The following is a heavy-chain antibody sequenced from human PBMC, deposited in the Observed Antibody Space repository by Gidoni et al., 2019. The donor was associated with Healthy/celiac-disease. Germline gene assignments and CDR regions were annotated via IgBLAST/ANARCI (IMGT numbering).Heavy chain of an antibody. CDR3: ARVVEYYDSSGYYY. CDR2: IYSGGST. J-gene: IGHJ4*02. D-gene: IGHD3-22*01. CDR1: GFTVSSNY. Sequence: EVQLVESGGGLVQPGGSLRLSCAASGFTVSSNYMSWVRQAPGKGLEWVSVIYSGGSTYYADSVKGRFTISRDNSKNTLYLQMNSLRAEDTAVYYCARVVEYYDSSGYYYWGQGTLVTVSS. V-gene: IGHV3-66*02.